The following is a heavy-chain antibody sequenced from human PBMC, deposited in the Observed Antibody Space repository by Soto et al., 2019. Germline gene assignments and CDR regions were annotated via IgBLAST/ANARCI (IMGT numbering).Heavy chain of an antibody. Sequence: QLQLQESGSGLVKPSQTLSLTCAVSGGSISSGGYSWSWIRQPPGKGLEWIGYIYHSGSTYYNPAPQSRVTISAERSKNQSSLKLSSVTAADTAVYYCAKGGWCSGGSCYTAFDIWGQGTMVNVSS. J-gene: IGHJ3*02. V-gene: IGHV4-30-2*01. CDR2: IYHSGST. D-gene: IGHD2-15*01. CDR1: GGSISSGGYS. CDR3: AKGGWCSGGSCYTAFDI.